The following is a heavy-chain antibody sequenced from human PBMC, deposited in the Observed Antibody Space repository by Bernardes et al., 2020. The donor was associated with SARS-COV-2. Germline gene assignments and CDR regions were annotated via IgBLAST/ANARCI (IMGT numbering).Heavy chain of an antibody. D-gene: IGHD3-22*01. Sequence: GGSLRLSCAASGFTVSSNYMSWVRQAPGKGLEWVSVIYSGGSTYYADSVKGRFTISRDNSKNTLYLQMNSLRAEDTAVYYCARALHHSVDSSGLGDAFDIWGQGTMVTVSS. V-gene: IGHV3-53*01. CDR3: ARALHHSVDSSGLGDAFDI. J-gene: IGHJ3*02. CDR1: GFTVSSNY. CDR2: IYSGGST.